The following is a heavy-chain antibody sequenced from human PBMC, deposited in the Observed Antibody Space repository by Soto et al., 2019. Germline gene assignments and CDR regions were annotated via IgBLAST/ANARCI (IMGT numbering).Heavy chain of an antibody. CDR3: ARGSGIGGVPAAMRDLDY. J-gene: IGHJ4*02. Sequence: GGSLRLSCAASGFTFSDHYIDWVRQAPGKGLEWVGRTRNKGNSYTTEYAASVKGRFTISGDDSQNSLYLQMDSLKTEDTAVYYCARGSGIGGVPAAMRDLDYWGQGTLVTVSS. D-gene: IGHD2-2*01. CDR2: TRNKGNSYTT. V-gene: IGHV3-72*01. CDR1: GFTFSDHY.